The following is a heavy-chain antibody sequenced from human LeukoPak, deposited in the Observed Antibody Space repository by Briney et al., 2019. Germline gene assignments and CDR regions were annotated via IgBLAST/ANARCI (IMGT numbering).Heavy chain of an antibody. V-gene: IGHV3-7*03. CDR1: GFTFSNYW. Sequence: GGSLRLSCAASGFTFSNYWITWVRQAPGKGLEWVANIKQDASEKYYVDSVKGRFTISRDNAKNSLYLQMNSLRVEDTAVYYCARDLSTSWYKGIDYWGQGTLVTVSS. J-gene: IGHJ4*02. CDR2: IKQDASEK. CDR3: ARDLSTSWYKGIDY. D-gene: IGHD6-13*01.